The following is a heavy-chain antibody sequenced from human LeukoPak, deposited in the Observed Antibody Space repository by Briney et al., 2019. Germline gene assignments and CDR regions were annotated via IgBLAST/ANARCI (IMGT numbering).Heavy chain of an antibody. CDR2: MNPNSGNT. Sequence: ASVKVSCKASGYTFTSYDINWVRQATGQGLEWMEWMNPNSGNTGYAQKFQGRVTMTRNTSISTAYMELSSLRSEDTAVYYCARDRVVGATRGVREFGYWGQGTLVTVSS. V-gene: IGHV1-8*01. CDR3: ARDRVVGATRGVREFGY. CDR1: GYTFTSYD. J-gene: IGHJ4*02. D-gene: IGHD1-26*01.